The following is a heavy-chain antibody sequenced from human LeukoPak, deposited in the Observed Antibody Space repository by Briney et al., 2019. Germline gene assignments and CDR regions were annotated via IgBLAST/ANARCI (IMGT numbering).Heavy chain of an antibody. CDR1: GFTFSSYA. CDR2: ISGSGGST. Sequence: GGSLRLSCAASGFTFSSYAMSWVRQAPGKGLEWVSAISGSGGSTYYADSVKGRFTISRDNSKNTLYLQMNSLRAEDTAVYYCAKDLAKNVVVPAAVNWFDPWGQGTLVTVSS. CDR3: AKDLAKNVVVPAAVNWFDP. D-gene: IGHD2-2*01. J-gene: IGHJ5*02. V-gene: IGHV3-23*01.